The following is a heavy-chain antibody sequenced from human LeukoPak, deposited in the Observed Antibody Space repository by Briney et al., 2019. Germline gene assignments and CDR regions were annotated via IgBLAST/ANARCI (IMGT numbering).Heavy chain of an antibody. D-gene: IGHD1-1*01. Sequence: GGSLRLSCAASGFTFSTSWMNWVRQAPGKGLEWVAMITQEESERYYVDSVRGRFTSSRDNSKNTLYLQMSSLRADDTAVCYCAQRDDTFDFWGQGTMVIVSS. J-gene: IGHJ3*01. CDR3: AQRDDTFDF. V-gene: IGHV3-7*03. CDR1: GFTFSTSW. CDR2: ITQEESER.